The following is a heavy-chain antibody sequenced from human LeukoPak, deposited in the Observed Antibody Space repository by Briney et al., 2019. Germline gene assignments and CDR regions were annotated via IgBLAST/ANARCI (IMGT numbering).Heavy chain of an antibody. CDR1: GFTFSSYA. CDR3: ARDTVATFRFRDYYYYGMDV. V-gene: IGHV3-23*01. CDR2: LRGSGHST. D-gene: IGHD5-12*01. Sequence: GGSLRLSCAASGFTFSSYAMSWVRQAPGKGLEWVSALRGSGHSTYCADSVKGRFTISRDNSKNTLYLQMNSLRAEDTAVYYCARDTVATFRFRDYYYYGMDVWGQGTTVTVSS. J-gene: IGHJ6*02.